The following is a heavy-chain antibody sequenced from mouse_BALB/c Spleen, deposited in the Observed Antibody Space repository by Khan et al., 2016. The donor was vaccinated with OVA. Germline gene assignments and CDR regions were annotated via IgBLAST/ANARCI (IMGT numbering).Heavy chain of an antibody. J-gene: IGHJ3*01. CDR2: IWSGGST. Sequence: VQLVESGPGLVQPSQSLSITCTVSGFSLNTYGVHWVRQSPGKGLEWLGVIWSGGSTDYNAAFISRLSISKDSSKSQVFFKMNSLQVNDTAIYYCARNYDYDEGLAYWGQGTLVTVSA. CDR1: GFSLNTYG. V-gene: IGHV2-2*02. CDR3: ARNYDYDEGLAY. D-gene: IGHD2-4*01.